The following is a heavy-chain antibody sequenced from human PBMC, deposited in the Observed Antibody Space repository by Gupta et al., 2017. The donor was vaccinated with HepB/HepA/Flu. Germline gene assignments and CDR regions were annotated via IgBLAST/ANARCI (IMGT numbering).Heavy chain of an antibody. CDR3: ARDPHVDRTSDH. CDR2: IIPILGKP. D-gene: IGHD5-12*01. J-gene: IGHJ4*02. V-gene: IGHV1-69*04. CDR1: GCTFSRLP. Sequence: QVQLVQSGADVRKPRSSVKVSCETCGCTFSRLPISWVRQAPGQGLEWMGRIIPILGKPDYAQKFQGRVTITADKFTSTAYMELSSLRSDDTAIYYCARDPHVDRTSDHWGQGTLVTVSS.